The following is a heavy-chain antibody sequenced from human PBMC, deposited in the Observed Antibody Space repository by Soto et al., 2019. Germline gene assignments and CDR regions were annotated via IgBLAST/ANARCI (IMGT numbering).Heavy chain of an antibody. CDR1: GYTFTSYD. Sequence: ASVKVSCKASGYTFTSYDINLVRQAPGQGLEWMGWINPNSGGTNYAQKFQGWVTMTRDTSISTAYMELSRLRSDDTAVYYCARDMGRITIFGGIGSWGQGTLVTVSS. CDR3: ARDMGRITIFGGIGS. CDR2: INPNSGGT. D-gene: IGHD3-3*01. J-gene: IGHJ4*02. V-gene: IGHV1-2*04.